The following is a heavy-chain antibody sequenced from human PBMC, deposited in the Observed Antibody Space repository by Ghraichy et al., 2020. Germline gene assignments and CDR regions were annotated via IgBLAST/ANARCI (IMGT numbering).Heavy chain of an antibody. CDR3: ARVDCSSTSCYTLTGYYYYGMDV. CDR2: IIPIFGTA. CDR1: GGTFSSYA. J-gene: IGHJ6*02. V-gene: IGHV1-69*06. D-gene: IGHD2-2*02. Sequence: SVKVSCKASGGTFSSYAISWVRQAPGQWLEWMGGIIPIFGTANYAQKFQGRVTITADKSTSTAYMELSSLRSEDTAVYYCARVDCSSTSCYTLTGYYYYGMDVWGQGTTVTVSS.